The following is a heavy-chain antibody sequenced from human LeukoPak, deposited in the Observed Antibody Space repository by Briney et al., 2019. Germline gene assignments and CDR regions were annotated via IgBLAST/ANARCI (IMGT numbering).Heavy chain of an antibody. CDR1: GFTFSSYA. CDR2: ISGSGGST. J-gene: IGHJ4*02. CDR3: AKVLITMVRGAMLGYYFDY. D-gene: IGHD3-10*01. Sequence: PGGSLRLSCAASGFTFSSYAMSWVRQAPGKGLEWVSAISGSGGSTYSADSVKGRFTISRDNSKNTLYLQMNSLRAEDTAVYYCAKVLITMVRGAMLGYYFDYWGQGTLVTVSP. V-gene: IGHV3-23*01.